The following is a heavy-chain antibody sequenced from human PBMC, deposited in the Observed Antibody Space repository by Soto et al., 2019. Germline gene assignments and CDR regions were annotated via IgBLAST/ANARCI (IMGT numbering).Heavy chain of an antibody. CDR3: AKALVVPAAPGRPYYYYGMDV. D-gene: IGHD2-2*01. J-gene: IGHJ6*02. V-gene: IGHV3-23*01. CDR2: ISGSGGST. Sequence: GGSLRLSCAASGFTFSSYAMSWVRQAPGKGLEWVSAISGSGGSTYYADSVKGRFTISRDNSKNTLYLQMNSLRAEDTAVYYCAKALVVPAAPGRPYYYYGMDVWGPGTTVTVSS. CDR1: GFTFSSYA.